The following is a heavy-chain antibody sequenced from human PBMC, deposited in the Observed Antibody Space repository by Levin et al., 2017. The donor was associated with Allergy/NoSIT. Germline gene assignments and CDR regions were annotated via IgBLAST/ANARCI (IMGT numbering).Heavy chain of an antibody. V-gene: IGHV3-7*01. Sequence: AGGSLRLSCAASGFSFSTYWMSWVRQASGKGLEWVASINEDGSGKHYVDSVKGRFAISRDNGKNSLFLQMNSLRAEDTAVYYCARKSASDIWGQGTMVTVSS. CDR3: ARKSASDI. CDR2: INEDGSGK. CDR1: GFSFSTYW. J-gene: IGHJ3*02.